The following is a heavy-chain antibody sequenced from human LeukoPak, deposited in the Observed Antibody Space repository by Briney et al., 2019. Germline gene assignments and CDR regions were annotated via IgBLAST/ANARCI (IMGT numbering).Heavy chain of an antibody. CDR2: ISYDGSNK. CDR1: GFTFSNFG. Sequence: GGSLRLSCAASGFTFSNFGMHWVRQAPGKGLEWVAVISYDGSNKYYADSVKGRFTISRDNSKNTLYLQMNSLRAEDTAVYHCARVYFDYWGQGTLVTVSS. J-gene: IGHJ4*02. CDR3: ARVYFDY. V-gene: IGHV3-30*03.